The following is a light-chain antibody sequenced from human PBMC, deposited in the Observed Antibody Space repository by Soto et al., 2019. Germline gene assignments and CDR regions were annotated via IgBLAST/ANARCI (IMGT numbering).Light chain of an antibody. CDR1: HNGNTI. CDR3: YQRCNWSSQT. Sequence: IVSTKSQITLTLSPAESATLSCRGGHNGNTICVRCQQRPAQTPSLLLNGAAPRAAGIPARLSGSGFATDFAPTTSRLEPADAAVSYCYQRCNWSSQTFGQGTRVDIK. J-gene: IGKJ5*01. V-gene: IGKV3-11*01. CDR2: GAA.